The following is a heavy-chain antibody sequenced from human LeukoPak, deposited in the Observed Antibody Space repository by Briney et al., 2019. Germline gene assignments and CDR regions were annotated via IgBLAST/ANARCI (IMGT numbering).Heavy chain of an antibody. CDR2: IHYSGSN. D-gene: IGHD2-21*02. Sequence: SETLSLTCTVSGASISSYYWSWLRQPPGNGLEWIGYIHYSGSNNYSRSLKRRVTMSVDASRSQFSLKRSSVTAADTAVYYCGRAICGGDCYSTMGQYYFDYWGQGTLVSVFS. CDR1: GASISSYY. CDR3: GRAICGGDCYSTMGQYYFDY. J-gene: IGHJ4*02. V-gene: IGHV4-59*08.